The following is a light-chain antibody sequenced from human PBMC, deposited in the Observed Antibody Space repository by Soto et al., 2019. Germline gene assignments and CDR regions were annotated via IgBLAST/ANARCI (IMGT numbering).Light chain of an antibody. V-gene: IGKV3-15*01. J-gene: IGKJ4*01. CDR2: VAS. Sequence: EIVMTQSPATLSVSPGERATLSCRASQSVSSNLAWYQQKPGQTPKLLIYVASTRATGIPARFSGSGSGTEFTLTISSLQYEDFAVYYCQQYNVWPLTFGGGTKLEFK. CDR1: QSVSSN. CDR3: QQYNVWPLT.